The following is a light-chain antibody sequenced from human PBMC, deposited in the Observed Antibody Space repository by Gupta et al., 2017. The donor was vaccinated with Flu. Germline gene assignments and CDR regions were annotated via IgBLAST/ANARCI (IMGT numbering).Light chain of an antibody. J-gene: IGKJ1*01. Sequence: GERATLSCRASQSVSSNLAWYQQKPGQAPRLLIYGASTRATGIPARFSGSGSGTEFTLTISSLQSEDFAVYYCQQDNNWPETFGQGTKVEIK. V-gene: IGKV3-15*01. CDR1: QSVSSN. CDR2: GAS. CDR3: QQDNNWPET.